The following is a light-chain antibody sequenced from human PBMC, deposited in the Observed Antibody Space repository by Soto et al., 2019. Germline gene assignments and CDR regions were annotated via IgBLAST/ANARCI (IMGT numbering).Light chain of an antibody. CDR2: GAS. J-gene: IGKJ4*01. V-gene: IGKV3-20*01. CDR3: QQYGSSPLT. Sequence: EIVLTQSPGTLSLSPGERATLSCRASQSVSSSYLAWYQQKPGQAPRLLIYGASSRATGIPDRFSGSGSGRDFTLTISRLEPEDFAFYYCQQYGSSPLTFGGGTKVDIK. CDR1: QSVSSSY.